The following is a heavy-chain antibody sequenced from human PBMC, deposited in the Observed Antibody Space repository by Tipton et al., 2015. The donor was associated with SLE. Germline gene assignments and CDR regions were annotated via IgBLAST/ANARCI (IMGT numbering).Heavy chain of an antibody. CDR3: ARDTRDWFLSES. CDR2: INYSGTT. Sequence: LRLSCTVSGDSISTYYWSWIRQTPGKGLEWIGDINYSGTTDYNPSLKSRLTISVDTSKNQFSLNLSSVTAADTAVYYCARDTRDWFLSESWGQGALVTVSS. V-gene: IGHV4-59*12. CDR1: GDSISTYY. J-gene: IGHJ4*02. D-gene: IGHD3-9*01.